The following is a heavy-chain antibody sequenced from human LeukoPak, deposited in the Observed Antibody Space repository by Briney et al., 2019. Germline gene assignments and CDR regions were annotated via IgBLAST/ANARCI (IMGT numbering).Heavy chain of an antibody. CDR1: GFTFSNNA. J-gene: IGHJ4*02. CDR3: ARDLQIAARQGGYFDY. V-gene: IGHV3-23*01. Sequence: PGGSLRLSCAASGFTFSNNAMSWVRQAPGKGLEWVSGISGSGDSTYYVDSVKGRFTISRDNAKNSLYLQMNSLRAEDTAVYYCARDLQIAARQGGYFDYWGQGTLVTVSS. CDR2: ISGSGDST. D-gene: IGHD6-6*01.